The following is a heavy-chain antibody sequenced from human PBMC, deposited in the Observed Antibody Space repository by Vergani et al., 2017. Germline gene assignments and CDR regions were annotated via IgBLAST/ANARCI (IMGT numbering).Heavy chain of an antibody. CDR1: GDSVSSNSAA. D-gene: IGHD6-13*01. Sequence: QVQLQESGPGLVKPSQTLSLTCAISGDSVSSNSAAWNWIRQSPSRGLEWLGRTYYRSKWYNDYAVSVKSRITINPDTSKNQFSLQLNSVTPEDTAVYYCAKHTTSRSWYDYYYGMDVWGQGTTVTVSS. CDR3: AKHTTSRSWYDYYYGMDV. V-gene: IGHV6-1*01. J-gene: IGHJ6*02. CDR2: TYYRSKWYN.